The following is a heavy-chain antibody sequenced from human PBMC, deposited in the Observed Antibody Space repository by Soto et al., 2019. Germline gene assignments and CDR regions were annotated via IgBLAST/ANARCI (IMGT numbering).Heavy chain of an antibody. CDR1: GGSISSSSYY. D-gene: IGHD2-15*01. CDR3: ARRLYCSGGSCYDFDY. J-gene: IGHJ4*02. Sequence: SLTCTVSGGSISSSSYYWGWIRQPPGKGLEWIGSIYYSGSTYYNPSLKSRVTISVDTSKNQFSLKLSSVTAADTAVYYCARRLYCSGGSCYDFDYWGQGTLVTVSS. CDR2: IYYSGST. V-gene: IGHV4-39*01.